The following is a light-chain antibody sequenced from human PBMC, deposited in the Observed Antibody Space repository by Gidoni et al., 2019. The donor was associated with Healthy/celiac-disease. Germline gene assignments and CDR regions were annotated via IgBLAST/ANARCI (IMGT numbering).Light chain of an antibody. Sequence: DIQMTQSPSSLSASVGDRVTITCRARQSSSSYLNWYQQKPGKAPTLLLYSASSLQSGVPSRFSGSGSGTAFSLPIISLLPADFATYYCQQRYSTPRTFGQXTKVEIK. CDR2: SAS. J-gene: IGKJ1*01. CDR1: QSSSSY. V-gene: IGKV1-39*01. CDR3: QQRYSTPRT.